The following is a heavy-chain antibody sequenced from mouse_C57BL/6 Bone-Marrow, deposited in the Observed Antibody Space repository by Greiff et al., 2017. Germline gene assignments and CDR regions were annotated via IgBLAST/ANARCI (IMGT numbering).Heavy chain of an antibody. V-gene: IGHV1-69*01. CDR1: GYTFTSYW. CDR2: IDPSDSYT. Sequence: QVQLQQPGAELVMPGASVKLSCKASGYTFTSYWMHWVKQRPGQGLEWIGEIDPSDSYTNYNQKFKGKSTLTVDKSSSTAYMPLSSLTSEDSAVYYCSRSDGGYFSYAMDYWGQGTSVTVSS. D-gene: IGHD1-1*02. J-gene: IGHJ4*01. CDR3: SRSDGGYFSYAMDY.